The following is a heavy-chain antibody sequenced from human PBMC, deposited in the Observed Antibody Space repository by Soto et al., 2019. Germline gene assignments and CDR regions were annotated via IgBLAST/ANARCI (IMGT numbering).Heavy chain of an antibody. D-gene: IGHD5-18*01. V-gene: IGHV3-74*01. J-gene: IGHJ4*02. CDR2: ISFDGSTT. CDR1: GFTFSSYW. Sequence: GGSLRLSCAASGFTFSSYWMHWVRQASGKGLVWVSRISFDGSTTTYADSVKGRFTISRDNAKNTLYLQMNSPRAEDTAVYYCARGGAHTAMANEYWGQGALVTVSS. CDR3: ARGGAHTAMANEY.